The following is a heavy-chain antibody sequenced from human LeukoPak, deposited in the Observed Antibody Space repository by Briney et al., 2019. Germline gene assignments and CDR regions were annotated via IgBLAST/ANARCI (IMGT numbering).Heavy chain of an antibody. CDR2: IKSKVDGGTT. CDR3: TRDRFDP. CDR1: GFSFSNAW. Sequence: GGSLRLSCAASGFSFSNAWMDWVRQAPGKGLEWVGRIKSKVDGGTTDYATPVKGRFFISRDDSKATLYMDINSLKTDDTAVYYCTRDRFDPWGQGTLVTVSS. V-gene: IGHV3-15*01. J-gene: IGHJ5*02.